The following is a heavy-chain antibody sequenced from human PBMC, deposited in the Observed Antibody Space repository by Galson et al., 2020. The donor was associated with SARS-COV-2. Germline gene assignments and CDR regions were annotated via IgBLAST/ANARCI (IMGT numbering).Heavy chain of an antibody. D-gene: IGHD3-22*01. CDR3: ARESYDSSGYYLAYFDY. CDR2: IYYSGST. J-gene: IGHJ4*02. V-gene: IGHV4-59*01. CDR1: GVSISSYY. Sequence: SETLSLTCTVSGVSISSYYWSWIRQPPGKGLEWIGYIYYSGSTNYNPSLKSRVTISVDTPKNQFSLKLSSVTAADTAVYYCARESYDSSGYYLAYFDYWGQGTLVTVSS.